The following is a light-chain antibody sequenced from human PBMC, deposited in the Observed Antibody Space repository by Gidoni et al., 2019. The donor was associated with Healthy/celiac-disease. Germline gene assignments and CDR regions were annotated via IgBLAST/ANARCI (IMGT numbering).Light chain of an antibody. CDR1: QSSNSW. Sequence: DIQMTQSPSTLSASVGDRVTITCRASQSSNSWLAWYQQKPGKAPKLLIYTASSLESGVPSRFSGSGSGTEFTLTISSLQPDDFATYYCQQYNSYPWTFGQGTKVEIK. V-gene: IGKV1-5*03. CDR2: TAS. CDR3: QQYNSYPWT. J-gene: IGKJ1*01.